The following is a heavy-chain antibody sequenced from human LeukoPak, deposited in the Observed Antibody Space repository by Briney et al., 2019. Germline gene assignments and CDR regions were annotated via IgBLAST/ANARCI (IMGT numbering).Heavy chain of an antibody. CDR2: IYPGDSDT. D-gene: IGHD5-18*01. J-gene: IGHJ4*02. CDR3: ARRERGYSYGYPYYFDY. Sequence: GESLKISCKGSGYSFTSYWIGWVRQMPGKGLEWMGIIYPGDSDTRYSPSFQGQVTISADESISTAYLQWSSLKASDTAMYCCARRERGYSYGYPYYFDYWGQGTLVTVSS. CDR1: GYSFTSYW. V-gene: IGHV5-51*01.